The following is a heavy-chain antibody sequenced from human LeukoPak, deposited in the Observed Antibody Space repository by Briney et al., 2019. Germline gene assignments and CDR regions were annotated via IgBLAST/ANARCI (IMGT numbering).Heavy chain of an antibody. CDR2: IIPIFGTA. CDR1: GGTFSSYA. Sequence: ASVKVSCKASGGTFSSYATSWVRQAPGQGLEWMGGIIPIFGTANYAQKFQGRVTITADESTSTAYMELSSLRSEDTAVYYCAGYSGSYPMDYWGQGTLVTVSS. CDR3: AGYSGSYPMDY. J-gene: IGHJ4*02. V-gene: IGHV1-69*01. D-gene: IGHD1-26*01.